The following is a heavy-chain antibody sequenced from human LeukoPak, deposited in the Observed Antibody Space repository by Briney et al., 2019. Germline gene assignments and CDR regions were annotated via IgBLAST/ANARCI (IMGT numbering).Heavy chain of an antibody. J-gene: IGHJ5*02. CDR2: IYYTGST. Sequence: SETLSLTCTVSGASISSGGHYWSWIRQHPGKGLEWIGYIYYTGSTYYNPSLKSRLTISVDTSKNHFSLKVSSVTAADTAVYYCARARLGYNYGLNWFDPWGQGTLVTVSS. CDR1: GASISSGGHY. V-gene: IGHV4-31*03. D-gene: IGHD5-18*01. CDR3: ARARLGYNYGLNWFDP.